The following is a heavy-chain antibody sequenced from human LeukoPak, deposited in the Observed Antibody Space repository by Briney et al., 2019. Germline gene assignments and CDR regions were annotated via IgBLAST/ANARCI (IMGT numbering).Heavy chain of an antibody. Sequence: PSETLSLTCTVSGGSISSGDYYWSWIRQPPGKGLEWVGYIYYSGSTYYNPSLKSRVTISVDTSKNQFSLKLSSVTAADTAVYYCARVAVRFGVLDYYGMDVWGQGTTVTVSS. CDR3: ARVAVRFGVLDYYGMDV. CDR2: IYYSGST. V-gene: IGHV4-30-4*01. D-gene: IGHD3-10*01. CDR1: GGSISSGDYY. J-gene: IGHJ6*02.